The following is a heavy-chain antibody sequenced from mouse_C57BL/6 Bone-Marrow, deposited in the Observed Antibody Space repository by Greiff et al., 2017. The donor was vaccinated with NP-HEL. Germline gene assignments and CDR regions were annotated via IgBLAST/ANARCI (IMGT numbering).Heavy chain of an antibody. D-gene: IGHD2-4*01. CDR3: AREGDYRYAMDY. CDR1: GYTFTSYW. Sequence: QVQLQQPGAELVMPGASVKLSCKASGYTFTSYWMHWVKQRPGQGLEWIGEIDPSVSYTNYNQKFKGKSTLTVAKSSSTAYMQLSSLTSENTAVDYCAREGDYRYAMDYWGQGTSVSVSS. CDR2: IDPSVSYT. V-gene: IGHV1-69*01. J-gene: IGHJ4*01.